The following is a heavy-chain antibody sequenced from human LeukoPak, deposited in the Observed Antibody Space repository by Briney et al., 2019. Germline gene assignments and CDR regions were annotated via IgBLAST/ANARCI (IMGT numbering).Heavy chain of an antibody. CDR2: INPNSGGT. D-gene: IGHD3-22*01. CDR1: GYTFTSYY. J-gene: IGHJ4*02. CDR3: ARDPGYYDSSGYPVFGY. Sequence: ASVKVSCKASGYTFTSYYMHWVRQAPGQGLEWMGWINPNSGGTNYAQKFQGRVTMTRDTSISTAYMELSRLRSDDTAVYYCARDPGYYDSSGYPVFGYWGQGTLVTVSS. V-gene: IGHV1-2*02.